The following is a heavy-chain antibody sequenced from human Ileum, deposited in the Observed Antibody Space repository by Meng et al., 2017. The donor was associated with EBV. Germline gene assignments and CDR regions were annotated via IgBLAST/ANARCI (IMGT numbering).Heavy chain of an antibody. CDR2: IIPKFGST. CDR1: GGAFGDHA. CDR3: ARDWAAPGTSWFDL. J-gene: IGHJ5*02. D-gene: IGHD6-13*01. Sequence: QVALVESGAGVETPWSPVKASCKTSGGAFGDHAFSWVRQAPGQGLEWMGGIIPKFGSTNYAQRFQARVTITEDAFTNTAYMELSSLKSEDTAVYYCARDWAAPGTSWFDLWGQGTLVTVSS. V-gene: IGHV1-69*01.